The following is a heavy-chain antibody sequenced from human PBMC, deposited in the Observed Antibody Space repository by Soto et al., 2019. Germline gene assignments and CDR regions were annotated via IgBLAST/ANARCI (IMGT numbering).Heavy chain of an antibody. CDR3: ASPPTTGNYYYYGMDV. J-gene: IGHJ6*02. D-gene: IGHD4-17*01. Sequence: QVQLVQSGAAVKKPGSSVKVSCKASGGTFSSYAISWVRQAPGQGLEWMGGIIPIFGTANYAQKFQGRVTITADESTSTAYMELSSLRSEDTAVYYWASPPTTGNYYYYGMDVWGQGTTVTVSS. CDR1: GGTFSSYA. CDR2: IIPIFGTA. V-gene: IGHV1-69*12.